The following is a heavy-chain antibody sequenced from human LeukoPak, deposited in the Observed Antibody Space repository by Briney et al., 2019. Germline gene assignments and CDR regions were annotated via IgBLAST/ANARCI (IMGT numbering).Heavy chain of an antibody. CDR1: GGSFSGYY. CDR2: INHSGST. J-gene: IGHJ6*02. CDR3: ARGGDYNYGMDV. Sequence: ASETLSLTCAVYGGSFSGYYWSWIRQPPGKGLEWIGEINHSGSTNYNPSLKGRVTISVDTSKNQFSLKLSSVTAADTAVYYCARGGDYNYGMDVWGQGTTVTVSS. V-gene: IGHV4-34*01.